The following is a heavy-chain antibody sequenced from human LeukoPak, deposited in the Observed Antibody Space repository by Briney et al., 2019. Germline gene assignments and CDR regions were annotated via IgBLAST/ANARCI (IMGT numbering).Heavy chain of an antibody. CDR2: IYSGGST. V-gene: IGHV3-53*01. D-gene: IGHD6-13*01. J-gene: IGHJ6*03. CDR3: ARDVGSRDGRGYYMDV. CDR1: GFTVSSSY. Sequence: GGSLRLSCAASGFTVSSSYMSWVRQAPGKGLEWVSVIYSGGSTYYADSVKGRFTISRDNSENTLYLQMNSLRAEDTAVYYCARDVGSRDGRGYYMDVWGKGTTVTVSS.